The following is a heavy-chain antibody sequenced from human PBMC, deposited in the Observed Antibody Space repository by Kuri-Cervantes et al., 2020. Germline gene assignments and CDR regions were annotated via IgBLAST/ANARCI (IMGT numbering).Heavy chain of an antibody. V-gene: IGHV3-7*04. D-gene: IGHD6-19*01. CDR1: GFTFSSYW. CDR2: IKQDGSEK. J-gene: IGHJ4*02. CDR3: ARGHSSAWDY. Sequence: GESLKISCAASGFTFSSYWMSWVRQAPGKGLEWVANIKQDGSEKYYVDSVNGRFTISRDNAKNSLYQQMNSLRAEDTALYYCARGHSSAWDYWGQGTLVTVSS.